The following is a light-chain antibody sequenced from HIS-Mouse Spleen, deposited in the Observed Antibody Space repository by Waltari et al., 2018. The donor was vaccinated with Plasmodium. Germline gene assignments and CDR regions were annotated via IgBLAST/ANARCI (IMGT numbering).Light chain of an antibody. V-gene: IGLV3-10*01. CDR3: YSTDSSGKHRV. CDR2: EDS. Sequence: SYELTQPPSVSVSPGHTARITCSGDALPKKYAYWYQEKSGQAPVLVIYEDSKRPSGIPERFSGYSSGTMATLTISGAQVEDEADYYCYSTDSSGKHRVFGGGTKLTVL. J-gene: IGLJ3*02. CDR1: ALPKKY.